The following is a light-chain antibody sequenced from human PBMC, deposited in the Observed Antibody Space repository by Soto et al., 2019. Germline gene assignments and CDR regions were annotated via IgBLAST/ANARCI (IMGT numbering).Light chain of an antibody. CDR2: GAS. CDR3: LQYHNLWA. Sequence: EIVVTQSPATLSVSPGERATLSCRASQSVSSNLAWYQQKPSQAPRILIYGASTRATGIPARFSGIGSGTEFTLTISSMKSEDFTVYSCLQYHNLWAFGQGTKVDIK. J-gene: IGKJ1*01. V-gene: IGKV3-15*01. CDR1: QSVSSN.